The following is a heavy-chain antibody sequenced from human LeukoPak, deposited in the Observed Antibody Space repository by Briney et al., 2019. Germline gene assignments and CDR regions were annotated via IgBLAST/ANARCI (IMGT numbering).Heavy chain of an antibody. CDR3: ARRGSLGFDY. J-gene: IGHJ4*02. Sequence: PSETLSLTCAVYGGSFSGYYWSWIRQPPGKGLEWIGEINHSGSTNYNPSLKSRVTISVDTSKNQFSLKLSSVTAADTAVYYCARRGSLGFDYWGQGTLVTVSS. V-gene: IGHV4-34*01. CDR2: INHSGST. D-gene: IGHD3-16*01. CDR1: GGSFSGYY.